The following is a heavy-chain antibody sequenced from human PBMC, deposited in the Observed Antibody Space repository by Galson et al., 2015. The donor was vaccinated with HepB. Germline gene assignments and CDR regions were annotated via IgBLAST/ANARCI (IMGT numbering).Heavy chain of an antibody. D-gene: IGHD1-26*01. J-gene: IGHJ4*02. CDR3: ARGRDSTENYFDY. CDR2: IYSGGST. V-gene: IGHV3-66*02. Sequence: SLRLSCAASGFTVSSKYMSWVRQAPGKGLEWGSVIYSGGSTYYADSVKGRFTISRDNYKNTLYLQMNSLRAEDTAVYYCARGRDSTENYFDYWGQGTLVTVSS. CDR1: GFTVSSKY.